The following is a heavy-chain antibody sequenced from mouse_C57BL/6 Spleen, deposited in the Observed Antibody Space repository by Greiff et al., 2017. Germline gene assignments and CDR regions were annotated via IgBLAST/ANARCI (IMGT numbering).Heavy chain of an antibody. CDR1: GYTFTSYD. D-gene: IGHD2-3*01. V-gene: IGHV1-81*01. Sequence: QVQLKQSGAELARPGASVKLSCKASGYTFTSYDISWVKQRTGQGLEWIGEIYPRSGNTYYNEKFKGKATLTADKSSSTAYMELRSLTSEDSAVYFCARWLLPYAMDYWGQGTSVTVSS. CDR3: ARWLLPYAMDY. CDR2: IYPRSGNT. J-gene: IGHJ4*01.